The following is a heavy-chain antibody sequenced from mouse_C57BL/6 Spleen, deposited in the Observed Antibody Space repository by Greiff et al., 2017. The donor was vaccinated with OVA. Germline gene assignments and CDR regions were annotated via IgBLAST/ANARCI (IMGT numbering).Heavy chain of an antibody. CDR3: ARRDSKGAWFAY. V-gene: IGHV1-81*01. Sequence: QVQLQQSGAELARPVASVKLSCKASGYTFTSYGISWVKQRTGQGLEWIGEIYPRSGNTYYNEKFKGKATLTADKSSSTAYMELRSLTSEDSAVYFCARRDSKGAWFAYWGQGTLVTVSA. CDR2: IYPRSGNT. CDR1: GYTFTSYG. J-gene: IGHJ3*01. D-gene: IGHD2-5*01.